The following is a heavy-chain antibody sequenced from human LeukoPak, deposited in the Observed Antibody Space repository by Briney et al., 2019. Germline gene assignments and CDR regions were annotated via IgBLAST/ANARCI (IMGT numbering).Heavy chain of an antibody. D-gene: IGHD4-11*01. J-gene: IGHJ5*02. V-gene: IGHV3-30*02. CDR3: AKDSAAYSPGS. CDR2: MRYDGSIE. Sequence: PGGSLRLSCAPSGFTFSSYGTYWVRQAPGKGLEWVAFMRYDGSIEYYADSVKGRFTISRDNSQNTLYLQMNSLRAEDTAIYYCAKDSAAYSPGSWGQGTLVTVSS. CDR1: GFTFSSYG.